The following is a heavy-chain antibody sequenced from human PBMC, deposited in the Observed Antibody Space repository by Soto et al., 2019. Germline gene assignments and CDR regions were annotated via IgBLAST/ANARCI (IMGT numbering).Heavy chain of an antibody. D-gene: IGHD3-9*01. J-gene: IGHJ6*02. Sequence: GGSLRLSCAASGFTFSSYSMNWVRQAPGKGLEWVSSISSSSSYIYYADSVKGRFPISRDNAKNSLYLQMNSLRAEDTAVYYCARAAYPYYYILTPDAYYGTDVWRHAPPVTV. CDR2: ISSSSSYI. V-gene: IGHV3-21*01. CDR1: GFTFSSYS. CDR3: ARAAYPYYYILTPDAYYGTDV.